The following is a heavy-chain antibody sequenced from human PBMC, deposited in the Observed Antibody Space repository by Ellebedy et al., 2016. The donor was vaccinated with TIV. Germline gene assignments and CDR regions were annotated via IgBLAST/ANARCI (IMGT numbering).Heavy chain of an antibody. V-gene: IGHV3-23*01. J-gene: IGHJ5*02. CDR3: AREHWSSLPS. D-gene: IGHD3-3*01. CDR1: GFTFSSYA. CDR2: ISGSGSST. Sequence: ESLKISCATSGFTFSSYALSWVRQAPGKGLEWVSSISGSGSSTYYLDSVKGRFTNSRDNAKNTLYLQMNSLGADDTAVYYCAREHWSSLPSWGQGTLVTVSS.